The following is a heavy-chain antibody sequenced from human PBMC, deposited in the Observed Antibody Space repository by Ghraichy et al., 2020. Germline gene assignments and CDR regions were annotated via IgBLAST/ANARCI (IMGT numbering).Heavy chain of an antibody. D-gene: IGHD1-7*01. CDR3: ASERITGTTPYYYAMDV. CDR1: GYTFTNYI. Sequence: ASVKVSCKASGYTFTNYIISWVRQAPGQGLEWMGWITAYNGNPNYAQKFQGRVTMTTDTSSNTAYMELRILRYDDTATYNCASERITGTTPYYYAMDVWGQGTTVTVSS. V-gene: IGHV1-18*04. CDR2: ITAYNGNP. J-gene: IGHJ6*02.